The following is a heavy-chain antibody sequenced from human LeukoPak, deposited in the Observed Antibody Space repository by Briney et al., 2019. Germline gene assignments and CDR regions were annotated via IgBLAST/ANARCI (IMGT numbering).Heavy chain of an antibody. V-gene: IGHV3-21*01. CDR2: ISSSSSYI. CDR3: ARVIRTVTTYYFDY. Sequence: GGSLRLSCAAPGFTFSSYSMNWVRQAPGKGLEWVSSISSSSSYIYYADSVKGRFTISRDNAKNSLYLQMNSLRAEDTAVYYCARVIRTVTTYYFDYWGQGTLATVSS. CDR1: GFTFSSYS. D-gene: IGHD4-17*01. J-gene: IGHJ4*02.